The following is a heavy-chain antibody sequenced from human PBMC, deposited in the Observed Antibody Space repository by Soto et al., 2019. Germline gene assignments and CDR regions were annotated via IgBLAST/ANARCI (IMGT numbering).Heavy chain of an antibody. CDR3: ARVERVYCGGDCYSFNWFDP. V-gene: IGHV4-30-4*01. J-gene: IGHJ5*02. D-gene: IGHD2-21*02. CDR1: GGSISSGDYY. Sequence: PSETLSLTCTVSGGSISSGDYYWSWIRQPPGKGLEWIGYIYYSGSTYYNPSLKSRVTISVDTSKNQFSLKLSSVTAADTAVYYCARVERVYCGGDCYSFNWFDPWGQGTLVTVSS. CDR2: IYYSGST.